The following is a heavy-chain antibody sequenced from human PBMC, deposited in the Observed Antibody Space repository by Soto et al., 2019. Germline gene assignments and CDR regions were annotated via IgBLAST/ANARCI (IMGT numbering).Heavy chain of an antibody. CDR1: GYTFTSYD. D-gene: IGHD3-3*01. CDR3: ARGWEPAAFYDFWSGYYYFDY. V-gene: IGHV1-8*02. Sequence: ASVKVSCKASGYTFTSYDINWVRQATGQGLEWMGWMNPNSGNTGYAQKFQGRVTMTRNTSISTAYMELSSLRSEDTAVYYCARGWEPAAFYDFWSGYYYFDYWGQGTLVTVSS. CDR2: MNPNSGNT. J-gene: IGHJ4*02.